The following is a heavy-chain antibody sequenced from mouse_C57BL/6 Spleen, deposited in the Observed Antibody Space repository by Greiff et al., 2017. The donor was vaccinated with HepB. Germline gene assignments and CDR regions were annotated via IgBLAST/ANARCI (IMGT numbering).Heavy chain of an antibody. CDR2: IDPETGGT. V-gene: IGHV1-15*01. CDR3: TRYGANSWYFDV. D-gene: IGHD1-1*02. CDR1: GYTFTDYE. Sequence: VHLVESGAELVRPGASVTLSCKASGYTFTDYEMHWVKQTPVHGLEWIGAIDPETGGTAYNQKFKGKAILTADKSSSTAYMELRSLTSEDSAVYYCTRYGANSWYFDVWGTGTTVTVSS. J-gene: IGHJ1*03.